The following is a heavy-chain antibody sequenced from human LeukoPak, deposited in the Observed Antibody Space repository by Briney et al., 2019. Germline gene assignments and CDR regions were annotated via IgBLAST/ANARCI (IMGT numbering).Heavy chain of an antibody. V-gene: IGHV1-24*01. Sequence: ASVEVSCKVSGYTLTELSLHWVRQAPGKGLEWMGGFDPEDGETIYAQKFQGRVTMTEDTSTDTAYMELSSLRSEDTAVYYCATVTRPFMVRGVITGGFDYWGQGTLVTVSS. CDR2: FDPEDGET. CDR3: ATVTRPFMVRGVITGGFDY. J-gene: IGHJ4*02. D-gene: IGHD3-10*01. CDR1: GYTLTELS.